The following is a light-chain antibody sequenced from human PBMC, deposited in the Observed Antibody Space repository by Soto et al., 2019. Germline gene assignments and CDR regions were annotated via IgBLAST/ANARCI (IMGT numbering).Light chain of an antibody. CDR2: GAS. V-gene: IGKV3-15*01. CDR3: QQYNVWPLT. J-gene: IGKJ4*01. Sequence: EVVMTQSPVTLSVSPGERATLSCRASQSITTNLAWYQQKPGQAPRLLIYGASTRATGVPARFSGSGSGTQFTLTISSLQSEDFAVYYCQQYNVWPLTFGGGTKVEFK. CDR1: QSITTN.